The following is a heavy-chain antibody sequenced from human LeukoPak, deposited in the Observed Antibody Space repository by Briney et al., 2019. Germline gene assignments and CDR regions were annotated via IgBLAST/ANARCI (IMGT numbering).Heavy chain of an antibody. CDR3: SRVAMKLDS. CDR2: IYYSGST. CDR1: GGTLSSYY. V-gene: IGHV4-59*12. Sequence: SETLSLTCTFTGGTLSSYYWDSLRQPPGKGLEWIGYIYYSGSTNYNPSFKSRVTISVDTSKNQFSLKLTSVTAATTADYYCSRVAMKLDSWGQGTLVTVSS. J-gene: IGHJ4*02.